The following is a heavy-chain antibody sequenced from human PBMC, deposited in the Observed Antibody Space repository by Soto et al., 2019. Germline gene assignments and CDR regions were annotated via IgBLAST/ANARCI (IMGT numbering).Heavy chain of an antibody. CDR2: ISGNGYTT. CDR3: AKDEGDFLRDFDH. Sequence: EVQLLESGGGLVQPGGSLRLSCAASGFTFRNYAMNWVRQAPGKGLEWVSTISGNGYTTYYADSAKGRFTISRDNSKNTLYLEKNSLRAGDTAMEHWAKDEGDFLRDFDHWGQGTQVTGSP. CDR1: GFTFRNYA. V-gene: IGHV3-23*01. D-gene: IGHD3-16*01. J-gene: IGHJ4*02.